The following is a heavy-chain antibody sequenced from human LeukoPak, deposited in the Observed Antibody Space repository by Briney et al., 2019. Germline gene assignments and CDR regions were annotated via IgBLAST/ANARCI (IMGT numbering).Heavy chain of an antibody. CDR2: IYHSGST. V-gene: IGHV4-30-2*01. CDR3: ARDRPYDSSGSFDP. CDR1: GGSISSGGYS. J-gene: IGHJ5*02. D-gene: IGHD3-22*01. Sequence: SQTLSLTCAVSGGSISSGGYSWSWIRQPPGKGLEWIGYIYHSGSTYYNPSLKSRVTISVDRSKNQFSLKLSSVTAADTAVYYCARDRPYDSSGSFDPWGQGTLVTVSS.